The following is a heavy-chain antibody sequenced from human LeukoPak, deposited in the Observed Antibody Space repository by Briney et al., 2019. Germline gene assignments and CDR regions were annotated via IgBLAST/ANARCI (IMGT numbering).Heavy chain of an antibody. J-gene: IGHJ4*02. CDR3: ARGRDPYYYDSSGYAYGY. D-gene: IGHD3-22*01. CDR1: GYTFTSYD. Sequence: ASVKVFCKASGYTFTSYDINWVRQATGQGLEWMGWMNPNSGNTGYAQKFQGRVTMTRNTSISTAYMELSSLRSEDTAVYYCARGRDPYYYDSSGYAYGYWGQGTLVTVSS. CDR2: MNPNSGNT. V-gene: IGHV1-8*01.